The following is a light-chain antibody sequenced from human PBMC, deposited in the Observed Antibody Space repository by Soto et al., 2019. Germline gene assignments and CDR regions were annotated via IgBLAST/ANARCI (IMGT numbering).Light chain of an antibody. CDR1: QSISNH. CDR3: QQSYRSPPT. CDR2: AAS. J-gene: IGKJ1*01. V-gene: IGKV1-39*01. Sequence: DSQMTQSPSSLSASVEDRVIITCRASQSISNHLNWYQQKPGKAPKLLIFAASSLQSGVPSRFSGSRSGPDFTLTISSLQPEDFATYSCQQSYRSPPTFVQGTKV.